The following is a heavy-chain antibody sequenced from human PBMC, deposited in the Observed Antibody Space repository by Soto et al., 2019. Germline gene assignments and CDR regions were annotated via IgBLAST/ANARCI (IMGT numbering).Heavy chain of an antibody. D-gene: IGHD1-7*01. CDR2: ISGSGGST. V-gene: IGHV3-23*01. CDR3: AKDQELPEYYFDY. Sequence: EVQLLESGGGLVQPGGSLRLSCAASGFTFSSYAMSWVRQAPGKGLEWVSAISGSGGSTYYADSVKGRFTISRDNSKHSLYLQMNSMRAEDTAVYYCAKDQELPEYYFDYWGQGTLVTVSS. J-gene: IGHJ4*02. CDR1: GFTFSSYA.